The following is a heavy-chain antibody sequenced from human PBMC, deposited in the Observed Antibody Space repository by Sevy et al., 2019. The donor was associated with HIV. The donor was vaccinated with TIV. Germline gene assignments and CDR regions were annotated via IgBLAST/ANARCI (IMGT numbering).Heavy chain of an antibody. CDR1: GFSFSSYA. V-gene: IGHV3-23*01. Sequence: GGSLRLSCAASGFSFSSYAMSWVRQTPGKGLQWVSVISGSGGSTYYADSVKGRFTIFRANSRNTVYLQMNSLRAEDTAVYYCARRPDLGVVILTGVLDVWGQGTTVTVSS. CDR2: ISGSGGST. CDR3: ARRPDLGVVILTGVLDV. J-gene: IGHJ6*02. D-gene: IGHD3-3*01.